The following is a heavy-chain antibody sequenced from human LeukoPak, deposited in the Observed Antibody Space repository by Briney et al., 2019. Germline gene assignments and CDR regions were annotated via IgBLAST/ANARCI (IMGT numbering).Heavy chain of an antibody. J-gene: IGHJ5*02. V-gene: IGHV3-11*01. CDR1: GFTFSDYY. Sequence: RLGGSLRLSCAASGFTFSDYYMSWIRQAPGKGLEWVSYIISSGRTIYYADSVKGRFTISRHKAKSSLYLQMHSLRAKDTAVYYCAAGGDCYLCGFDPWGQGTLVTVSS. CDR2: IISSGRTI. CDR3: AAGGDCYLCGFDP. D-gene: IGHD2-21*02.